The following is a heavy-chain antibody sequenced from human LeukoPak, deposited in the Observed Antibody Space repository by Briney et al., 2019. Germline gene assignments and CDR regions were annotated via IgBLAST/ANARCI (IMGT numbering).Heavy chain of an antibody. V-gene: IGHV3-33*01. D-gene: IGHD3-10*02. CDR2: VGHDGTFQ. J-gene: IGHJ4*02. CDR1: GFPFSVYG. Sequence: GGSLRLSCAASGFPFSVYGMHWVRQAPGKGLEWLTVVGHDGTFQRYADSVKGRFTISRDNSVNTLYLQMNSLRVDDTSVYYCARDKGRGRYVDDWGQGTLVVVSS. CDR3: ARDKGRGRYVDD.